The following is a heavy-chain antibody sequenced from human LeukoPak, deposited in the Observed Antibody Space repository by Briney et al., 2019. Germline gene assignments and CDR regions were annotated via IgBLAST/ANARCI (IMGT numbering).Heavy chain of an antibody. CDR3: ATLTGYSSESWFDP. Sequence: PSETLSLTCTVSDDSITIYYWSWIRQPLGKGLEWIGYIDHTGSTNYNPSLNSRVTISRDTSKNHFSLKLSSVTAADTAVHYCATLTGYSSESWFDPWGQGILVTVSS. J-gene: IGHJ5*02. D-gene: IGHD3-9*01. CDR2: IDHTGST. CDR1: DDSITIYY. V-gene: IGHV4-59*01.